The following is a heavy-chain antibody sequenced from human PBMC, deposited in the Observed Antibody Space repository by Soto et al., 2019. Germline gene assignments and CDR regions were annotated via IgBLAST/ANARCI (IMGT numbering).Heavy chain of an antibody. Sequence: GGSLRLSCAASGFTVSSNYMSWVRQAPGKGLEWVSVIYSGGSTYYADSVKGRFTISRDNSKNTLHLQMNSLRAEDTAVYYCASEDSRGAFDYWGQGTLVPVAS. J-gene: IGHJ4*02. D-gene: IGHD2-15*01. V-gene: IGHV3-66*01. CDR3: ASEDSRGAFDY. CDR1: GFTVSSNY. CDR2: IYSGGST.